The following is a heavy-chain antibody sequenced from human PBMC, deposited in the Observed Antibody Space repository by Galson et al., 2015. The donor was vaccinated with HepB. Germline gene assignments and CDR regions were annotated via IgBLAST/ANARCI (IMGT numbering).Heavy chain of an antibody. J-gene: IGHJ5*02. CDR1: GGTFSSYA. CDR2: IIPIFGTA. Sequence: SVKVSCKASGGTFSSYAISWVRQAPGQGLEWMGGIIPIFGTANYAQKFQGRVTITADESTSTAYMELSSLRSEDTAVYYCASGGYSGYDGFRWFDPWGQGTLVTVSS. D-gene: IGHD5-12*01. CDR3: ASGGYSGYDGFRWFDP. V-gene: IGHV1-69*13.